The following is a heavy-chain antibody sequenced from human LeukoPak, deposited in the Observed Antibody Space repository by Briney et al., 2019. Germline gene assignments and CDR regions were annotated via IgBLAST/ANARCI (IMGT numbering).Heavy chain of an antibody. CDR1: AYSISSGDY. D-gene: IGHD3-22*01. V-gene: IGHV4-38-2*01. J-gene: IGHJ4*02. Sequence: SETLSLTCAVSAYSISSGDYWGWIRPPPGKGLEWIGSVYHSGSTHYSPSLKSRVTISVDTSKNQFSLKLRSVTAADTAVYYCARNDSSGYFDYWGQGALVTVSS. CDR3: ARNDSSGYFDY. CDR2: VYHSGST.